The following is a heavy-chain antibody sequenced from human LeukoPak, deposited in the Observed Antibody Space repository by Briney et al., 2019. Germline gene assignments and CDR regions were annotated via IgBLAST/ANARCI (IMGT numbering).Heavy chain of an antibody. CDR2: ISAYNGNT. V-gene: IGHV1-18*01. D-gene: IGHD2-15*01. CDR3: ARDSPDCSGGSCYEPFDY. CDR1: GYTFTSYG. J-gene: IGHJ4*02. Sequence: ASVNVSCKASGYTFTSYGISWVRQAPGQGLEWMGWISAYNGNTNYAQKLQGRVTMTTDTSTSTAYMELRSLRSDDTAVYYCARDSPDCSGGSCYEPFDYWGRGTLVTVSS.